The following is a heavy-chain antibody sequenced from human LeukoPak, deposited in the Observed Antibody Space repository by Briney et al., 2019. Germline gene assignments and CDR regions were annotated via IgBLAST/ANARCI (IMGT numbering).Heavy chain of an antibody. J-gene: IGHJ4*02. D-gene: IGHD3-22*01. CDR1: GGSIGSYY. CDR3: VTYYFDSSGPKKNY. CDR2: IYYSGST. V-gene: IGHV4-59*12. Sequence: PSETLSLTCTVSGGSIGSYYWSWIRQPPGKGLEWIGYIYYSGSTNYNPSLKSRVTISVDTSKSQFSLKLSSVTAADTAVYYCVTYYFDSSGPKKNYWGQGTLVTVSS.